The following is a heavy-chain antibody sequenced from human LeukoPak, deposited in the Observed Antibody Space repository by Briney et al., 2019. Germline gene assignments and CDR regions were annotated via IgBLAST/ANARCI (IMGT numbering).Heavy chain of an antibody. CDR2: ISWNSGSI. CDR1: GFPFDDYA. CDR3: AKDILMGGSYTWGNYFDC. V-gene: IGHV3-9*01. D-gene: IGHD1-26*01. J-gene: IGHJ4*02. Sequence: GGSLRLSCAASGFPFDDYAMHWVRQAPGGGLEGVSGISWNSGSIGYADSVKGRFTISRDNAKNSLYLQMSSLRAEDTALYYCAKDILMGGSYTWGNYFDCWGQGTLVTVSS.